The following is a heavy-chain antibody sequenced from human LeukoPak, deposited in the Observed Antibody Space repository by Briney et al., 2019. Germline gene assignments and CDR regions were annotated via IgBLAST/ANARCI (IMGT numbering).Heavy chain of an antibody. D-gene: IGHD4-17*01. V-gene: IGHV1-69*13. J-gene: IGHJ6*02. CDR2: IIPIFDTT. Sequence: GASVKVSCKASGGTFISYAISWVRQAPGQGLEWMGGIIPIFDTTNYAQKFQGRVTITADESTSTAYMELSSLRSEDTAVYYCARVDGDYFSGGDYFYYGMDVWGQGTTVTVSS. CDR3: ARVDGDYFSGGDYFYYGMDV. CDR1: GGTFISYA.